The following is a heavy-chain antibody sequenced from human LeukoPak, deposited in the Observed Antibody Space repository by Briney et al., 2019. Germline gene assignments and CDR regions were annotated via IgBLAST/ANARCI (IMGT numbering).Heavy chain of an antibody. J-gene: IGHJ4*02. CDR1: GDSISSHY. D-gene: IGHD3-22*01. CDR2: VYYSGST. V-gene: IGHV4-59*11. CDR3: ARLYYDSSGQYYSDY. Sequence: KPSETLSLTCTVSGDSISSHYWSWIRQPPGKGLEWIGYVYYSGSTNYNPSLKSRVTISVDTSKNQFSLKLSSVTAADAAMYYCARLYYDSSGQYYSDYWGQGTLVTVSS.